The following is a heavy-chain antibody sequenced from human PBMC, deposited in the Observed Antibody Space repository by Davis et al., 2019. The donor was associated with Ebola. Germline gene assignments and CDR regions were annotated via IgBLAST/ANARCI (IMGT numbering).Heavy chain of an antibody. V-gene: IGHV3-30-3*01. CDR1: GFTFSSYA. CDR2: ISYDGSNK. D-gene: IGHD6-19*01. CDR3: ARSHRVGMAVEYAFDI. J-gene: IGHJ3*02. Sequence: PGGSLRLSCAASGFTFSSYAMHWVRQAPGKGLEWVAVISYDGSNKYYADSVKGRFTISRDNSKNTLYLQMNSLRAEDTAVYYCARSHRVGMAVEYAFDIWGQGTMVTVSS.